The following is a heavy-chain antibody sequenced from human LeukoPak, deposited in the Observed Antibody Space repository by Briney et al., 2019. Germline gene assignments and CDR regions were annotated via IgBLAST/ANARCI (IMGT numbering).Heavy chain of an antibody. J-gene: IGHJ4*02. Sequence: ASVKVSCKASGYTFTGYYMHWVRQAPGQGLEWMGWFNPNSGGTNYAQKFQGRVTMTRDTSISTAYMELSRLRSDDTAVYYCARGGLAIFGVVARGGDYWGQGTLVTVSS. D-gene: IGHD3-3*01. CDR1: GYTFTGYY. V-gene: IGHV1-2*02. CDR3: ARGGLAIFGVVARGGDY. CDR2: FNPNSGGT.